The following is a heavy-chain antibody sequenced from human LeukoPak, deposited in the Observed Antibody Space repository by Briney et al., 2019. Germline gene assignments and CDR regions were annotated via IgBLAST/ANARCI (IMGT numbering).Heavy chain of an antibody. CDR2: IYYSGST. CDR1: GGSISSGGYY. CDR3: ARFSPRPSAFDI. D-gene: IGHD6-6*01. J-gene: IGHJ3*02. Sequence: SETLSLTCTVSGGSISSGGYYWRWIRQHPGKGLEWIGYIYYSGSTYYNPSLKSRVTISVDTSKNQFSLKLSSVTAADTAVYYCARFSPRPSAFDIWGQGTMVTVSS. V-gene: IGHV4-31*03.